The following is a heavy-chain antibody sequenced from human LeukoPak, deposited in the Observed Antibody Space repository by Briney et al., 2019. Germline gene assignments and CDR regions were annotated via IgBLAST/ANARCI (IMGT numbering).Heavy chain of an antibody. CDR3: AKDLAVAGPYYYYGMDV. D-gene: IGHD6-19*01. Sequence: GGSLRLSCAASGFTFSSYAMHWVRQAPGKGLEWVSGISWNSGSIGYADSVKGRFTISRDNAKNSLYLQMNSLRAEDTALYYCAKDLAVAGPYYYYGMDVWGQGTTVTVSS. V-gene: IGHV3-9*01. CDR1: GFTFSSYA. J-gene: IGHJ6*02. CDR2: ISWNSGSI.